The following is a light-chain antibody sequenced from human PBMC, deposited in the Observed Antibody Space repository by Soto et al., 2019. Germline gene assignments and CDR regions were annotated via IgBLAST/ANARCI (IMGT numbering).Light chain of an antibody. CDR3: ASFRSGTILV. CDR2: EVN. CDR1: RXDIGDSNF. J-gene: IGLJ1*01. Sequence: QSALTQPGSVSGSPGQSVTISCTGPRXDIGDSNFISWYQHSPGKAPRLLIYEVNDRPSGVSRRFSGSKAGNTASLTISGLLDDDEADYFCASFRSGTILVFGSGTKVILL. V-gene: IGLV2-14*01.